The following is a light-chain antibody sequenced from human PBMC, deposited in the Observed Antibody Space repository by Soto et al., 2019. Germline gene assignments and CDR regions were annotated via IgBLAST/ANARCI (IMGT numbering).Light chain of an antibody. Sequence: DIQMTQSPSSVSAAVGDTVTITCRASPRIGDRLAWYQQRPGKVPQLVVYFASTLPSGVPSRFSASGSGAEFILTISPLQAEDFATYYWLHTFSFPRTFGQGTKVDIK. CDR3: LHTFSFPRT. J-gene: IGKJ1*01. CDR2: FAS. CDR1: PRIGDR. V-gene: IGKV1-12*01.